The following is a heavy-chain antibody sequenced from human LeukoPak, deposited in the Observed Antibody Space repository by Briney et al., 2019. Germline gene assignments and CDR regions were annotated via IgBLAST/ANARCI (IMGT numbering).Heavy chain of an antibody. CDR3: ARSIGQGSYGYYFDY. J-gene: IGHJ4*02. CDR1: GYTFTGYY. D-gene: IGHD5-18*01. CDR2: INPNSGGT. Sequence: GASVKVSCKASGYTFTGYYMHWVRQAPGQGLKWMGWINPNSGGTNYAQKFQGRVTMTRDTSISTAYMELSRPRSDDTAVYYCARSIGQGSYGYYFDYWGQGTLVTVSS. V-gene: IGHV1-2*02.